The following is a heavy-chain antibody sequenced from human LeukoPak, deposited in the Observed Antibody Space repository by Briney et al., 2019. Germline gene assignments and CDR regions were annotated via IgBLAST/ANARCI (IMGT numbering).Heavy chain of an antibody. CDR1: GFTFSSYG. Sequence: GGSLRLSCAASGFTFSSYGMHWVRQDPGKGLEWVAFIWYDGNDKYYADSVKGRFTISRDSSKNTLYLQMNSLRAEDTAVYYCAKDPLQYGSGSYYFDYWGQGTLVTVSS. V-gene: IGHV3-30*02. D-gene: IGHD3-10*01. CDR3: AKDPLQYGSGSYYFDY. CDR2: IWYDGNDK. J-gene: IGHJ4*02.